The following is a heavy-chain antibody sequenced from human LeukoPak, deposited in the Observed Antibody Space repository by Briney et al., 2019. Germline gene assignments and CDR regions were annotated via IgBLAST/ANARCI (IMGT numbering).Heavy chain of an antibody. CDR2: ISGYNGDT. CDR3: AREPPYDSSGRFDY. Sequence: ASVKVSCKASGYMFSEYGVIWVRQAPGQGLEWMGWISGYNGDTNYAEKFQGRVTMTTDTSTSTAYMELRSLRSDDTAVYYCAREPPYDSSGRFDYWGQGTLVTVSS. D-gene: IGHD3-22*01. CDR1: GYMFSEYG. J-gene: IGHJ4*02. V-gene: IGHV1-18*01.